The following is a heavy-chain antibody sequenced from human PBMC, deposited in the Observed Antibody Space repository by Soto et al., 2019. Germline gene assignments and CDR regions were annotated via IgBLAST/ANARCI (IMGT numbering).Heavy chain of an antibody. J-gene: IGHJ3*01. V-gene: IGHV1-2*02. CDR3: ARTPSVGATTVILGDDAFDL. CDR2: INSDLGGT. Sequence: QERLEQSGAEVKKPGASVMVSCKASRYSFSGYYFPWVRQAPGQGPERMGWINSDLGGTNYAKRFQGRVTMTRDTSTKTVYMELSSLRSDATAVYFCARTPSVGATTVILGDDAFDLWGQGTLITVSS. D-gene: IGHD1-26*01. CDR1: RYSFSGYY.